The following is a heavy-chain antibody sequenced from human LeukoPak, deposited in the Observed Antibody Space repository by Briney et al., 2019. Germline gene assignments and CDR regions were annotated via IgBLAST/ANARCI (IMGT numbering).Heavy chain of an antibody. CDR1: GYTFTIYG. V-gene: IGHV1-18*01. J-gene: IGHJ6*03. D-gene: IGHD2-15*01. CDR3: ARISDRDYYYYMDV. Sequence: VASVKVSCKASGYTFTIYGISWVRQAPGQALEGMGWISAYNSNTNDGQKRQGRGTLNTDPSTSTTYMELRSLRSDDTAVYYCARISDRDYYYYMDVWGKGSTVTVS. CDR2: ISAYNSNT.